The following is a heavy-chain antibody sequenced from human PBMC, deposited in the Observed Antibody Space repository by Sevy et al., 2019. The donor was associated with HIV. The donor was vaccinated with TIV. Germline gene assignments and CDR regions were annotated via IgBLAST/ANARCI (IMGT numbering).Heavy chain of an antibody. J-gene: IGHJ6*01. V-gene: IGHV3-21*01. Sequence: GGSLRLSCTASGFSFNSYDMNWVRQAPGKGLEWVASISSASTIIYYGDSVRGRFSISRDNAKKSLYLQMNSLRVEDTAVYYRARVVGYVSGNYYKYCHDLDIWGQGTAVTVSS. CDR3: ARVVGYVSGNYYKYCHDLDI. D-gene: IGHD3-10*01. CDR1: GFSFNSYD. CDR2: ISSASTII.